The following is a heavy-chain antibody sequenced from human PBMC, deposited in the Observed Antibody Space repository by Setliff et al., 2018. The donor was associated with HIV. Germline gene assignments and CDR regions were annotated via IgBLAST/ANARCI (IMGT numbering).Heavy chain of an antibody. J-gene: IGHJ6*02. Sequence: GGSLRLSCAASGMTFDSHEMYWVRQAPGKGLEWVSYISRDGDVIYYADSVKGRFTISRDNAKNSLYLQMKSLRVEDTAVYYCARDLGYFYGKSGANGMDLWGQGTTVTVS. D-gene: IGHD3-9*01. CDR2: ISRDGDVI. V-gene: IGHV3-48*03. CDR3: ARDLGYFYGKSGANGMDL. CDR1: GMTFDSHE.